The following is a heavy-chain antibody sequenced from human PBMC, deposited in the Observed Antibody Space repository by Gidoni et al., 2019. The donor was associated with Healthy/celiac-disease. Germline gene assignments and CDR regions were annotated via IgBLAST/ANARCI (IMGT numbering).Heavy chain of an antibody. CDR1: GFTFSSYW. Sequence: EVQLVESGGGVVQPGGSLRLSCAASGFTFSSYWMSWVRQAPGTGLEWVANIKQDGRETSYGDSVKVRFTISRDNATNSLYLQMNSLRAEDTAVYYWARDLLVVVTAPLYFDYWGQGTLVPVSS. V-gene: IGHV3-7*03. D-gene: IGHD2-21*02. J-gene: IGHJ4*02. CDR2: IKQDGRET. CDR3: ARDLLVVVTAPLYFDY.